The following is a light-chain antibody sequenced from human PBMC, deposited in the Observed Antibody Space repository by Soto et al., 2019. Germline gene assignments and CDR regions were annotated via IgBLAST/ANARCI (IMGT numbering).Light chain of an antibody. CDR3: CSYAGDSYV. Sequence: QSVLTQPASVSGSPGQSITISCTGTSSDVENYNLVSWYQQHPGKAPKLMIYDVSRRPSGVSNRFSGSKSGNTASLTISGLQADDEADYYCCSYAGDSYVFGTGTKVTVL. CDR2: DVS. CDR1: SSDVENYNL. J-gene: IGLJ1*01. V-gene: IGLV2-23*02.